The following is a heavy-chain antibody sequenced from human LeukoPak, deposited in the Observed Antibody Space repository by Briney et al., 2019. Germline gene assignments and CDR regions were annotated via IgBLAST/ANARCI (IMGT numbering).Heavy chain of an antibody. Sequence: ASVKVSCKASGYTFTGYYMHWVRKAPGQGLEWMGRINPNSGGTNYAQKFQGRVTMTRDTSISTAYMELSRLRSDDTAVYYCARTIAVAGDAFDIWGQGTMVTVSS. D-gene: IGHD6-19*01. J-gene: IGHJ3*02. V-gene: IGHV1-2*06. CDR1: GYTFTGYY. CDR2: INPNSGGT. CDR3: ARTIAVAGDAFDI.